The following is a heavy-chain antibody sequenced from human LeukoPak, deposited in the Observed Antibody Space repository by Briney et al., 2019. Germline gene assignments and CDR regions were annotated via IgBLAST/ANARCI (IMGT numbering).Heavy chain of an antibody. Sequence: GASVKVSCKASGYTFTGYYMHWVRQAPGQGLEWMGWINPNSGGTNYAQKFQGRVTMTRDTSISTAYMELSRLRSDDTAVYYCARGAPHCSSTSCFDYWGQGTLVTVSS. V-gene: IGHV1-2*02. CDR2: INPNSGGT. CDR1: GYTFTGYY. D-gene: IGHD2-2*01. CDR3: ARGAPHCSSTSCFDY. J-gene: IGHJ4*02.